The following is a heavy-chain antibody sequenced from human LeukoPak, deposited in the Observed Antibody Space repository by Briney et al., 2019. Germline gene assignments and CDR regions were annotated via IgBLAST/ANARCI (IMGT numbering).Heavy chain of an antibody. D-gene: IGHD3-3*01. CDR1: GFTFSSYW. CDR3: ARGPYYDFWSGYSLGLYYYYYMDV. J-gene: IGHJ6*03. CDR2: INSDGSST. Sequence: GGSLRLSCAASGFTFSSYWMHWVRHAPGKGLVWVSRINSDGSSTSYADSVKGRFTISRDNAKNTLYLQMNSLRAEDTAVYYCARGPYYDFWSGYSLGLYYYYYMDVWGKGTTVTVSS. V-gene: IGHV3-74*01.